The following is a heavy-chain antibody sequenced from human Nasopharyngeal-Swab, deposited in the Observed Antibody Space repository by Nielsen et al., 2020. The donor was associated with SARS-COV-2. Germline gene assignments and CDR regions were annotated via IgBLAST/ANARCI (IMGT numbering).Heavy chain of an antibody. CDR2: ISYDGSNK. CDR3: ARGSYGQSGYYYYYMDV. V-gene: IGHV3-30-3*01. J-gene: IGHJ6*03. Sequence: GGSLRLSCAASGFTFSSYAMHWVRQAPGKGLEWVAVISYDGSNKYYADSVKGRFTISRDNSKNTLYLQMNSLRAEDTAVYYCARGSYGQSGYYYYYMDVWGKGTTVTVSS. D-gene: IGHD2-8*01. CDR1: GFTFSSYA.